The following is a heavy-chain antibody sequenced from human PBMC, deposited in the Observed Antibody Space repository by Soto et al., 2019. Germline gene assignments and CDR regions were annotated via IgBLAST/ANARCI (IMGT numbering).Heavy chain of an antibody. V-gene: IGHV4-4*07. D-gene: IGHD3-16*02. CDR3: AREPRGGDYVWGSYRPLYAFDI. J-gene: IGHJ3*02. CDR1: GGSIISYY. Sequence: SETLSLTCSVSGGSIISYYWSWIRQPAGKGLEWIGRIYTSGSTNYNPSLKSRVTMSVDTSKNQFSLKLSSVTAADTAVYYCAREPRGGDYVWGSYRPLYAFDIWGQGTMVTVSS. CDR2: IYTSGST.